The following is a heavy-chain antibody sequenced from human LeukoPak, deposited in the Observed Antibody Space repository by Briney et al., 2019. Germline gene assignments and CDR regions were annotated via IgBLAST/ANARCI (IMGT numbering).Heavy chain of an antibody. CDR2: INHSGST. D-gene: IGHD3-22*01. Sequence: SETLSLTCVVYGGSLSGYYWSWIRQPPGKGLEWIGDINHSGSTNYNPSLKSRVTISVDTSKNQFSLKLSSVTAADTAVYYCASRYDPSYYDSSGYYFLGQGTLVTVSS. CDR3: ASRYDPSYYDSSGYYF. CDR1: GGSLSGYY. V-gene: IGHV4-34*01. J-gene: IGHJ4*02.